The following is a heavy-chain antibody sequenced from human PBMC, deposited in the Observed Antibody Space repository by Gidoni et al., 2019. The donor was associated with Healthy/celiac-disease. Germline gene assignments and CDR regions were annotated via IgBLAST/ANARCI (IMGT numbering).Heavy chain of an antibody. CDR1: GYTFTGYY. J-gene: IGHJ6*02. CDR3: ARFSPAAYYYYGMDV. V-gene: IGHV1-2*02. Sequence: QVQLVQSGAEVKKPGASVKVSCKASGYTFTGYYMHWVRQAPGQGLEWMGWINPNSGGTNYAQKFQGRVTMTRDTSISTAYMELSRLRSDDTAVYYCARFSPAAYYYYGMDVWGQGTTVTVSS. CDR2: INPNSGGT.